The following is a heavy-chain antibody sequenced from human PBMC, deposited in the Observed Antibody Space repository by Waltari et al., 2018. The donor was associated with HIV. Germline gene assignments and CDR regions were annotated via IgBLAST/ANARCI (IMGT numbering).Heavy chain of an antibody. J-gene: IGHJ4*02. CDR1: GFTFSRYT. CDR2: ISRDNRES. CDR3: VRDDPGYEPIDY. V-gene: IGHV3-21*02. Sequence: VRLMESGVGLVEPGGSLTISCAASGFTFSRYTMNWIRHIPGKGLEWLASISRDNRESYYIDSIKGRFTISRDNAANSVFLHMDRLRVDDTAQYFCVRDDPGYEPIDYWGRGTRVTVSS. D-gene: IGHD2-2*01.